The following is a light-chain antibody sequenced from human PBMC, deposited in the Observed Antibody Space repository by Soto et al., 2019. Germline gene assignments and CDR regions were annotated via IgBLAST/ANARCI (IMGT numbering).Light chain of an antibody. CDR2: AAS. Sequence: DIQMTQSPSSLSASVGDRVTITCRASQSISSYLNWYQQKPRKAPKLLIYAASSLQSGVPSRFSGSGTWTYFTLSIGSLQPEDFATYFCQQSYRTPWTGGQGTKVEIK. V-gene: IGKV1-39*01. J-gene: IGKJ1*01. CDR1: QSISSY. CDR3: QQSYRTPWT.